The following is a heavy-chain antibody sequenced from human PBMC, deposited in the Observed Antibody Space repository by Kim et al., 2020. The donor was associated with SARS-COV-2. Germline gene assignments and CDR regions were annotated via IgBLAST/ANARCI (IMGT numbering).Heavy chain of an antibody. J-gene: IGHJ5*02. V-gene: IGHV4-31*03. CDR2: IYYSGST. Sequence: SETLSLTCTVSGGSISSGGYYWSWIRQHPGKGLEWIGYIYYSGSTYYNPSLKSRVTISVDTSKNQFSLKLSSVTAADTAVYYCARELWWSGGSNWFDPWGQGTLVTVSS. D-gene: IGHD2-15*01. CDR3: ARELWWSGGSNWFDP. CDR1: GGSISSGGYY.